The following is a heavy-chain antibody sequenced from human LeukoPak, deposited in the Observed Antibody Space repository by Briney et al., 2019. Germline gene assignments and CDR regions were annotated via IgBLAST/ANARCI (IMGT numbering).Heavy chain of an antibody. V-gene: IGHV3-30-3*01. D-gene: IGHD1-1*01. CDR3: ARDWSHYFDY. J-gene: IGHJ4*02. CDR2: ISYDGSNK. CDR1: GFTFSSYW. Sequence: GGSLRLSCAASGFTFSSYWMSWVRQASGKGLEWVAVISYDGSNKYYADSVKGRFTISRDNSKNTLYLQMNSLRAEDTAVYYCARDWSHYFDYWGQGTLVTVSS.